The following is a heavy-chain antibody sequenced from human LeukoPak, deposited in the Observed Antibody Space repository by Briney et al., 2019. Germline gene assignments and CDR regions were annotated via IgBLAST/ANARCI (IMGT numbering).Heavy chain of an antibody. J-gene: IGHJ5*02. CDR2: ISGGSHDK. V-gene: IGHV3-21*06. CDR1: GFTFDDYT. D-gene: IGHD2/OR15-2a*01. CDR3: GRVAQDTFSP. Sequence: PGGSLRLSCAASGFTFDDYTMHWVRQAPGKGLEWVSSISGGSHDKYYADSLKGRFTISRDNGNSSLYLQMHSLRVDDTAVYYCGRVAQDTFSPWGQGTLVTVSS.